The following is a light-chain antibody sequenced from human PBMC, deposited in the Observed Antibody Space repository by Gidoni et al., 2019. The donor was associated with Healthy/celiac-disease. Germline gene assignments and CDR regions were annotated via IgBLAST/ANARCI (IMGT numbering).Light chain of an antibody. CDR3: QAWDSSTYV. J-gene: IGLJ1*01. Sequence: SYELTQPPSVSVAPGQTASITCAGDKLGDKYACWYQQTPGQSPVLVIYQDSKRTSGIPERFSGSNSGNTATLTISGTQAMDEADYYCQAWDSSTYVFGTGTKVTVL. CDR1: KLGDKY. V-gene: IGLV3-1*01. CDR2: QDS.